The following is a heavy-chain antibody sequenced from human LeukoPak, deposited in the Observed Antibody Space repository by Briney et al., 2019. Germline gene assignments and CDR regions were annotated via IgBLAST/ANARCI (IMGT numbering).Heavy chain of an antibody. CDR3: ARVQYFDWLSPFDY. CDR2: ISSSSSYR. V-gene: IGHV3-21*01. CDR1: GFTFSSYS. J-gene: IGHJ4*02. Sequence: GGSLTLTCAASGFTFSSYSMNWVRQAPGKGLEWVSSISSSSSYRYYADSVKGRSTISRDNAKNSLYLQMNSLRAEDTAVYYCARVQYFDWLSPFDYWGQGTLVTVSS. D-gene: IGHD3-9*01.